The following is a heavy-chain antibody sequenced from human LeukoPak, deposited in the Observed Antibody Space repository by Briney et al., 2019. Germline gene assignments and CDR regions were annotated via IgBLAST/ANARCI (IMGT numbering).Heavy chain of an antibody. CDR3: ARGTWIQLWSHLDY. CDR2: ISSSGSTI. V-gene: IGHV3-48*03. D-gene: IGHD5-18*01. CDR1: GFTFSSYE. J-gene: IGHJ4*02. Sequence: HAGGSLRLSCAASGFTFSSYEMNWVRQAPGKGLEGASYISSSGSTIYYADSVKGRFTISRDNAKNSLYLQMNSLRAEDTAVYYCARGTWIQLWSHLDYWGQGTLVTVSS.